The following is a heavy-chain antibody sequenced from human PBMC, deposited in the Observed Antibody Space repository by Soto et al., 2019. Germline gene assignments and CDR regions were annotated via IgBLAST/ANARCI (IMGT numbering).Heavy chain of an antibody. Sequence: GGSLRLSCAASGFTFSSYAMSWVRQAPGKGLEWVSAISGSGGSTYYADSVKGRFTISRDNSKNTLYLQMNSLRAEDTAVYYCAKGGTRGYYYYGMDVWGQGTTVTVSS. V-gene: IGHV3-23*01. CDR3: AKGGTRGYYYYGMDV. CDR2: ISGSGGST. J-gene: IGHJ6*02. D-gene: IGHD3-10*01. CDR1: GFTFSSYA.